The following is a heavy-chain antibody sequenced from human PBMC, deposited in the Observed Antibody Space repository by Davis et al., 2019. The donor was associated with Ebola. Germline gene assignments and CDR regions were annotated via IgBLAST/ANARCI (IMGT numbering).Heavy chain of an antibody. Sequence: LRPSCPLPDASISSSSYYWGWFRQPPGKGLVWIGSPYYRGTTYYNPSLKCRVTISVDTSKNQFSLKLSSVTAADTAVYYCARHWTTVTTWDWFDPWGQGTLVTVSS. CDR3: ARHWTTVTTWDWFDP. J-gene: IGHJ5*02. CDR2: PYYRGTT. CDR1: DASISSSSYY. D-gene: IGHD4-17*01. V-gene: IGHV4-39*01.